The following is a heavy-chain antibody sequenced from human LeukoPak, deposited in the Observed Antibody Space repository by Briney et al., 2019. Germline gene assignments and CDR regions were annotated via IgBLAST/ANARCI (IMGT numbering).Heavy chain of an antibody. CDR1: GFSFSSYE. CDR2: ISSSGSTK. J-gene: IGHJ4*02. D-gene: IGHD5-24*01. Sequence: TGGFLRLSCAASGFSFSSYEMNWVRQAPGKGLEWVSYISSSGSTKYYADSVKGRFTISRDNARNSLYLQMNSLRADDTAVYYCARGERWLLPPTDYWGQGTLVTVSS. CDR3: ARGERWLLPPTDY. V-gene: IGHV3-48*03.